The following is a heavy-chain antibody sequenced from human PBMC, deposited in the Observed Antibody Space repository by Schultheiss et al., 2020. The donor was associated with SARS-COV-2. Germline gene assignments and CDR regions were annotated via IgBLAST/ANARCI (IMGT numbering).Heavy chain of an antibody. CDR2: IHYDGST. D-gene: IGHD2-8*02. V-gene: IGHV4-31*03. Sequence: SQTLSLTCTVSCGSISSSSYYWGWIRQHPGKGLEWIGYIHYDGSTDYNPSLKSRLTLSVDSSENQFSLKLTSVTAADTAVYYCARRRSDGNWWLDTWGQGTLVTVSS. J-gene: IGHJ5*02. CDR3: ARRRSDGNWWLDT. CDR1: CGSISSSSYY.